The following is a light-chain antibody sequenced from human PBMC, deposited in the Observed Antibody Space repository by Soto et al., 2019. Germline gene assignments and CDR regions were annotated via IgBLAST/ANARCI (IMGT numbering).Light chain of an antibody. V-gene: IGKV1-5*03. CDR1: QSINSW. CDR2: KAS. CDR3: QQYKSYPYI. Sequence: DIQMTQSPSTLSAFVGDRVTISCRASQSINSWLAWYQQKPGKAPELLIQKASTLESGVPSRFSGSGSGTEFTLTISSLQTDDFASYYCQQYKSYPYIFGQGTKLEIK. J-gene: IGKJ2*01.